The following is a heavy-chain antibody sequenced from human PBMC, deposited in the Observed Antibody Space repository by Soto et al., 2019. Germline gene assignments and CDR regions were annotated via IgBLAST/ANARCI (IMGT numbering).Heavy chain of an antibody. D-gene: IGHD5-12*01. CDR2: ISGSGGST. Sequence: PGGSLRLSCAASGFTFSSYSMSWVRQAPGKGLEWVSAISGSGGSTYYADSVKGRFTISRDNSKNTLYLQMNSLRAEDTAVYYCAKDLRRRWLQFLLDYWGQGTLVTVSS. V-gene: IGHV3-23*01. CDR3: AKDLRRRWLQFLLDY. CDR1: GFTFSSYS. J-gene: IGHJ4*02.